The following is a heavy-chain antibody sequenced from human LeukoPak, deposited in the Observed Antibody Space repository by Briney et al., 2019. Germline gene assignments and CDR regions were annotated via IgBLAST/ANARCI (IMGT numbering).Heavy chain of an antibody. V-gene: IGHV3-48*04. D-gene: IGHD3-16*02. J-gene: IGHJ4*02. Sequence: PGGSLRLSCAASGFTFSSYSMNWVRQAPGKGLEWVSYISSSSSTIYYADSVKGRFTISRDNAKNSLYLQMNSLRAEDTAVYYCAVEPPKDESPARGFGGVIIIPDYFDYWGQGTLVTVSS. CDR2: ISSSSSTI. CDR3: AVEPPKDESPARGFGGVIIIPDYFDY. CDR1: GFTFSSYS.